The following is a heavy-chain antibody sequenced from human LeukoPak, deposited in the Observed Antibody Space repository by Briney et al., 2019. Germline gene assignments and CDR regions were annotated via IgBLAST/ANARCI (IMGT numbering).Heavy chain of an antibody. J-gene: IGHJ4*02. Sequence: SETLSLTCTVSGGSISSSSYYWGWIRQPPGKGLEWIGSIYYSGSTYYNPSLKSRVTISVDTSKSQFSLKLSSVTAADTAVYYCAVYYYDSSGYYSPHFGDYWGQGTLVTVSS. CDR2: IYYSGST. CDR1: GGSISSSSYY. V-gene: IGHV4-39*01. D-gene: IGHD3-22*01. CDR3: AVYYYDSSGYYSPHFGDY.